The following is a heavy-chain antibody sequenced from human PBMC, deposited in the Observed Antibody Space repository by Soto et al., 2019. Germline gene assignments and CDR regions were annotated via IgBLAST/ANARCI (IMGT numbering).Heavy chain of an antibody. Sequence: QLHQQQWGAGLLKPSETLSLTCAVYGGSFSGYFWNWIRQSPGKGLEWIGKVNHNGRNNYNPSLKCRVTISLDMSKNQISLKLTSVTAADTAVYYCARGGSSDWQVAFDFWGQGTMVTVSS. CDR1: GGSFSGYF. V-gene: IGHV4-34*01. J-gene: IGHJ3*01. D-gene: IGHD6-19*01. CDR3: ARGGSSDWQVAFDF. CDR2: VNHNGRN.